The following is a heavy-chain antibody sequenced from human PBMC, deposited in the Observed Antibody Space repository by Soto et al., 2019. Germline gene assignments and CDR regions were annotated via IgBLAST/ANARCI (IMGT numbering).Heavy chain of an antibody. CDR3: ARSDYDFWSGTANYYGMDV. V-gene: IGHV4-30-2*01. J-gene: IGHJ6*02. CDR2: IYHSGST. Sequence: LSLTCAVSGGSISSGGYSWSWIRQPPGKGLEWIGYIYHSGSTYYNPSLKSRVTISVDRSKNQFSLKLSSVTAADTAVYYCARSDYDFWSGTANYYGMDVWGQGTTVTVSS. CDR1: GGSISSGGYS. D-gene: IGHD3-3*01.